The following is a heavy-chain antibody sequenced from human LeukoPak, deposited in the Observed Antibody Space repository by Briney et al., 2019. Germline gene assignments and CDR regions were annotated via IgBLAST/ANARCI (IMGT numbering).Heavy chain of an antibody. V-gene: IGHV3-74*01. CDR2: INSDGSGT. CDR1: GYTLSSYW. J-gene: IGHJ5*02. D-gene: IGHD4-17*01. CDR3: AREVSGDPWYNWFDP. Sequence: GGTLRLSCAASGYTLSSYWMHWVRQTPGKGLVWVPRINSDGSGTRYADSVKGRFTISRDNAKNTLYLQMNRLRADDTAVYYCAREVSGDPWYNWFDPWGQGTLVTVSS.